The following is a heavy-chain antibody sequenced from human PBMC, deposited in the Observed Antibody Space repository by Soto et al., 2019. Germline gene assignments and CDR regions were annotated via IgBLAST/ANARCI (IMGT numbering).Heavy chain of an antibody. Sequence: PGGSLRLSCAASGVSVSSYAMNWVRQTPGKGLEWVSVIRDSGDNIYYADSVRGRFTISRDTSKNTLYLQMNSLRVDDTAVYFCATAVAGLNYPLYFDHWGQGALVTVSS. CDR2: IRDSGDNI. J-gene: IGHJ4*02. V-gene: IGHV3-23*01. CDR3: ATAVAGLNYPLYFDH. CDR1: GVSVSSYA. D-gene: IGHD6-19*01.